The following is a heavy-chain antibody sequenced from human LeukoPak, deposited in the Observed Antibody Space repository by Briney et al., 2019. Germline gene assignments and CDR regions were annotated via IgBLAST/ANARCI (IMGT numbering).Heavy chain of an antibody. J-gene: IGHJ4*02. CDR1: GGSISGYY. CDR2: IYYSGST. CDR3: ASGGYSSSWYRFDY. D-gene: IGHD6-13*01. V-gene: IGHV4-59*01. Sequence: SETLSLTCIVSGGSISGYYWSWIRQPPGKGLEWIGYIYYSGSTNYNPSLKSRVTISVDTSKNQFSLKLSSVTAADTAVYYCASGGYSSSWYRFDYWGQGTLVTASS.